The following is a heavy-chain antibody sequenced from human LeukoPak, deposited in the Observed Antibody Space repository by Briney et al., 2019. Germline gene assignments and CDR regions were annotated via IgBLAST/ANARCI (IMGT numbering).Heavy chain of an antibody. D-gene: IGHD4-17*01. V-gene: IGHV3-53*01. Sequence: GGSLRLSCEVSGFTFSSYSMTWVRQAPGKGLEWVSVIYSGGSTYDADSVKGRFTISRDNSKSTLYIQMNSLRVEDTAVYYCARAPMTTEDYWGQGTLVTVSS. CDR2: IYSGGST. J-gene: IGHJ4*02. CDR3: ARAPMTTEDY. CDR1: GFTFSSYS.